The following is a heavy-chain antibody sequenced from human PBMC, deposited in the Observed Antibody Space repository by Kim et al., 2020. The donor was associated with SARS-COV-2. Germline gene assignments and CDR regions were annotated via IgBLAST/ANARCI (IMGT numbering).Heavy chain of an antibody. J-gene: IGHJ3*01. CDR3: ARIPGDIVVVPAAIDVAF. V-gene: IGHV4-34*01. CDR2: INHSGST. Sequence: SETLSLTCAVYGGSFSGYYWSWIRQPPGKGLEWIGEINHSGSTNYNPSLKSRVTISVDTSKNQFSLKLSSVTAADTAVYYCARIPGDIVVVPAAIDVAF. D-gene: IGHD2-2*02. CDR1: GGSFSGYY.